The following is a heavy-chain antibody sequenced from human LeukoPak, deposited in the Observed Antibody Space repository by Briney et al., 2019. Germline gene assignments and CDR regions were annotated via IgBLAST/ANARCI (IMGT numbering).Heavy chain of an antibody. CDR3: VSPTADYPFLYYFDS. CDR2: ISSDGNSK. Sequence: GGSLRLSCAASGFSFSSYSIHWVRQAPGKGLEWVAVISSDGNSKNFALSVKGRFAISRDNSKNTLFLQMNNLRSEDTVLYYCVSPTADYPFLYYFDSWGQGTLVTVSS. D-gene: IGHD5-12*01. CDR1: GFSFSSYS. V-gene: IGHV3-30*09. J-gene: IGHJ4*02.